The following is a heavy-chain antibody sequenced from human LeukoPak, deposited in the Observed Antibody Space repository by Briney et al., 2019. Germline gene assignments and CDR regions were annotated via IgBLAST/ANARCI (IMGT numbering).Heavy chain of an antibody. Sequence: GGSLRLSCAASGFTFSSYAMSWVRQAPGKGLEWVSAISGSGGDTYYADSVKGRFTVSRDNSRNTLYLQMNSLRAEDTAIYYCAKDGGGVAGSFDYWGQGTLAIVSS. D-gene: IGHD2-15*01. J-gene: IGHJ4*02. CDR3: AKDGGGVAGSFDY. CDR2: ISGSGGDT. V-gene: IGHV3-23*01. CDR1: GFTFSSYA.